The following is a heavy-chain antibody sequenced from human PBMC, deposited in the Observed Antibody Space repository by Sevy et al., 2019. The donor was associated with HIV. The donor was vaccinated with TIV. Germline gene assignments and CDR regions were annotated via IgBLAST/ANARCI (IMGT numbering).Heavy chain of an antibody. Sequence: GGSLRLSCSASEFTFSSYAMSWARQAPGKGLEWVSSISGSGRFTYYADFMEGRFIISRDNSKNTLSVQMNSLRAEDTAVYYCAKGFCSGATCPRDYYYYGMDVWGQGTTVTVSS. CDR3: AKGFCSGATCPRDYYYYGMDV. CDR1: EFTFSSYA. CDR2: ISGSGRFT. D-gene: IGHD2-15*01. J-gene: IGHJ6*02. V-gene: IGHV3-23*01.